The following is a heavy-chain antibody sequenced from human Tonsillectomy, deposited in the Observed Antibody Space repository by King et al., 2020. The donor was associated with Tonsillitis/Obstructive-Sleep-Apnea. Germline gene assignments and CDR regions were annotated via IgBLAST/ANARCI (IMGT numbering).Heavy chain of an antibody. J-gene: IGHJ6*02. Sequence: LQLQESGPGLVKPSETLSLTCTVSGGSISSYYWSWIRQPPGKGLEWIGYIYYSGSTNYNPSLKSRVTISVDTSKTQFSLKLSSVTAADTAVYYCAREARVSFNYYGMDVWGQGTTVTVSS. CDR3: AREARVSFNYYGMDV. CDR2: IYYSGST. D-gene: IGHD6-13*01. CDR1: GGSISSYY. V-gene: IGHV4-59*01.